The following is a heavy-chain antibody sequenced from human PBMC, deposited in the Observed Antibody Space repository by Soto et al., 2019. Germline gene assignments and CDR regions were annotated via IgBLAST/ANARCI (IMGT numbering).Heavy chain of an antibody. CDR2: ISGSGGST. V-gene: IGHV3-23*01. J-gene: IGHJ4*02. Sequence: HPGGSLRLSCAASGSTFSSYAMSWVRQAPGKGLEWVSAISGSGGSTYYADSVKGRFTISRDNSKNTLYLQMNSLRAEDTAVYYCANDFWSGYSDYWGQGTLVTVSS. CDR3: ANDFWSGYSDY. D-gene: IGHD3-3*01. CDR1: GSTFSSYA.